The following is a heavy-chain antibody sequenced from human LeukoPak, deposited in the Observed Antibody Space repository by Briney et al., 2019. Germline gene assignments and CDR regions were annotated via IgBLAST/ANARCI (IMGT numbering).Heavy chain of an antibody. CDR2: ISGSGGST. J-gene: IGHJ4*02. Sequence: GGSLRLSCEASGFTFNNFGMHWVRQAPGKGLEWVSAISGSGGSTYYADSMKGRFAISRDDSKNTLYLQMSSLRAEDTAIYYCAKTWEQPHYFDYWGQGTLVTVSS. V-gene: IGHV3-23*01. D-gene: IGHD1-26*01. CDR3: AKTWEQPHYFDY. CDR1: GFTFNNFG.